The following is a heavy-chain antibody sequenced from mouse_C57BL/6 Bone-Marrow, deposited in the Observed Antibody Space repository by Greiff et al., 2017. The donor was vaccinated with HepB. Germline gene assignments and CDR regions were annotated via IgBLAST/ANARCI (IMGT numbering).Heavy chain of an antibody. CDR3: AREGEEFAY. CDR2: ISSGSSTI. Sequence: EVMLVESGGGLVKPGGSLKLSCAASGFTFSDYGMHWVRQAPEKGLEWVAYISSGSSTIYYAATVKGRFTISRDNATNTLFLQMTSLRSEDTAMYYCAREGEEFAYWGQGTLVTVSA. V-gene: IGHV5-17*01. CDR1: GFTFSDYG. J-gene: IGHJ3*01.